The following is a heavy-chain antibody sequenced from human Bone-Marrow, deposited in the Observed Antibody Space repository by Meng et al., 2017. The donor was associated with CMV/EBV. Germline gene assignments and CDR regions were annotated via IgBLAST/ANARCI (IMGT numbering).Heavy chain of an antibody. Sequence: GSLRLSCTVSGGSIRNYYWSWIRQPPGKGLEWIGYIYYSGSTNYNPSLKSRVTISVDTSKKQLSLKLTSLTAADTAVYYCARDPRPEGDWIDPWGHGTRVTVSS. CDR1: GGSIRNYY. V-gene: IGHV4-59*01. J-gene: IGHJ5*02. D-gene: IGHD1-14*01. CDR2: IYYSGST. CDR3: ARDPRPEGDWIDP.